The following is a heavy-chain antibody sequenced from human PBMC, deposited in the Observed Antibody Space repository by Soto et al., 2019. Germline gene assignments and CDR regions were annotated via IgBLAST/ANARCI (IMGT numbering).Heavy chain of an antibody. J-gene: IGHJ4*02. CDR3: ARAWGRVFDY. D-gene: IGHD2-15*01. CDR1: GGSISSYY. Sequence: QVQLQESGPGLVKPSETLSLTCTVSGGSISSYYWSWIRQPPGKGLEWIGYIYYSGSTNYNPSLKSRGTISVDTSKNQFSRKLSSVTAADTAVYYCARAWGRVFDYWGQGTLVTVSS. V-gene: IGHV4-59*01. CDR2: IYYSGST.